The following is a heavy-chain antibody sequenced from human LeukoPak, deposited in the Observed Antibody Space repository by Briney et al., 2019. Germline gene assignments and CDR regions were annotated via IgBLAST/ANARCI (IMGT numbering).Heavy chain of an antibody. D-gene: IGHD2-21*02. CDR1: GGSISSHY. CDR2: IYYSEST. V-gene: IGHV4-59*11. CDR3: AGGETANFDY. Sequence: PSETLSLTCTVSGGSISSHYWSWIRQPPGKGLEWIGYIYYSESTNYNPSLKSRVTISVDTSKNQFSLKLSSVTAADTAVYYCAGGETANFDYWGQGTLVTVSS. J-gene: IGHJ4*02.